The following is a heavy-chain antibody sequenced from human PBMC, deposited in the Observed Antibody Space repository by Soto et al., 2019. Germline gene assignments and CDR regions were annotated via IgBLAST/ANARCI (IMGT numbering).Heavy chain of an antibody. V-gene: IGHV3-23*01. D-gene: IGHD6-6*01. CDR3: ASCIAARGNY. CDR2: ISGSGGST. CDR1: GFTFSSYA. J-gene: IGHJ4*02. Sequence: PGGSLRLSCAASGFTFSSYAMSWVRQAPGKGLEWVSAISGSGGSTYYADPVKGRFTISRDNSKNTLYLQMNSLRAEDTAVYYCASCIAARGNYWGQGTLVTVSS.